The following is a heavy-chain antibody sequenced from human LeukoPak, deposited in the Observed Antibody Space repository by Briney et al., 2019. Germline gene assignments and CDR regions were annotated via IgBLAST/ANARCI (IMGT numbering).Heavy chain of an antibody. CDR2: LNTDGSSP. J-gene: IGHJ4*02. D-gene: IGHD1-26*01. CDR3: ARGTAELPGIDY. Sequence: PAGSRTLSCAASGFPFVTYWMHWVRQAPGKGLVWVSHLNTDGSSPSYGDSAKGRFTVSRDNAKNTLFLQLNSLRVEDTAVYYCARGTAELPGIDYWGQGSPLSVSS. V-gene: IGHV3-74*01. CDR1: GFPFVTYW.